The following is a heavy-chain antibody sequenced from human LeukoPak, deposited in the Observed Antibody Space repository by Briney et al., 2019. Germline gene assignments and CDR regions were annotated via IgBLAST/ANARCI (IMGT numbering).Heavy chain of an antibody. D-gene: IGHD6-13*01. CDR1: GFTFDDYG. J-gene: IGHJ3*02. V-gene: IGHV3-20*04. Sequence: GGSLRFSCAASGFTFDDYGMSWVRQAPGKGLEWVSGINWNDGSTGYADSVKGRFTISRDNAKNSLYLQMNSLRAEDTALYYCARHSSSYDAFDIWGQGTMVTVSS. CDR3: ARHSSSYDAFDI. CDR2: INWNDGST.